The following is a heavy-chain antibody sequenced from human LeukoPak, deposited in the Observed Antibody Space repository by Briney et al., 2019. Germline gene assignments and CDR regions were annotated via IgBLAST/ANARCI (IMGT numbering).Heavy chain of an antibody. J-gene: IGHJ4*02. CDR1: GFTFSSYA. V-gene: IGHV3-23*01. CDR2: ISGSGGST. Sequence: QPGGSLRLSCAASGFTFSSYAMSWVRQAPGKGLEWVSAISGSGGSTYYADSVKGRFTISRDNSKNTLYLQMNSLRAEDTAVYYCAKAHYGSGSYYADYWGQGTLVTVSS. D-gene: IGHD3-10*01. CDR3: AKAHYGSGSYYADY.